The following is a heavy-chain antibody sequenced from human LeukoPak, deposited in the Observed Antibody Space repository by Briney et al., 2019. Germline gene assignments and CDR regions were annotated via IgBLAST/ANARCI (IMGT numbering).Heavy chain of an antibody. CDR2: IYHTGST. V-gene: IGHV4-39*02. CDR1: GGSISSSSYY. Sequence: SGTLSLTCTVSGGSISSSSYYWGWIRQPPGKGLEWIGSIYHTGSTYYTPSLKSRVTISVDTSKNHFSLKLSSVTAADTAVYYCARGVTMIGRLRFDPWGQGTLVTVSS. D-gene: IGHD3-22*01. J-gene: IGHJ5*02. CDR3: ARGVTMIGRLRFDP.